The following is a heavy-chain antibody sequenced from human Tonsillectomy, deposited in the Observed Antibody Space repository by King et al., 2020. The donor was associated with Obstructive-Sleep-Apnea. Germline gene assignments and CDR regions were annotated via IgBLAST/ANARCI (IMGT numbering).Heavy chain of an antibody. CDR1: GGSISSSNW. D-gene: IGHD2-2*01. J-gene: IGHJ6*02. Sequence: QLQESGPGLVKPSGTLSLTCAVSGGSISSSNWWSWVRPPPGKGLEWIGEIYHSGSTNYNPSLKSRVTISVDKSKNQFSLKLSSVTAADTAVYYCARCGGYCSSTRCYYLLSGMDVWGQGTTVTVSS. CDR3: ARCGGYCSSTRCYYLLSGMDV. V-gene: IGHV4-4*02. CDR2: IYHSGST.